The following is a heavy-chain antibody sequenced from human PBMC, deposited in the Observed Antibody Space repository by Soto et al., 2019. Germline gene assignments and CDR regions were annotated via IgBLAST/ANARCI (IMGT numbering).Heavy chain of an antibody. CDR3: EKDPRRTTVTTTKRSGMYYYYGMDV. D-gene: IGHD4-17*01. V-gene: IGHV3-23*01. J-gene: IGHJ6*02. CDR1: GFTLSSYA. CDR2: ISGSGGST. Sequence: GGSLRLSCAASGFTLSSYAMSWVRQAPGKGLEWVSAISGSGGSTYYADSVKGRFTISRDNSKNTLYLQMNSLRAEDTAVYYCEKDPRRTTVTTTKRSGMYYYYGMDVWGQGTTVTVSS.